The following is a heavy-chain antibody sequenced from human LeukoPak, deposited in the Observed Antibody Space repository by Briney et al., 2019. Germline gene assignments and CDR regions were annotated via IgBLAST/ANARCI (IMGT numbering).Heavy chain of an antibody. CDR1: GYTFTGYY. CDR2: INPNSGGT. J-gene: IGHJ5*02. D-gene: IGHD6-19*01. V-gene: IGHV1-2*04. Sequence: ASVKVSCKASGYTFTGYYMHWVRQAPGQGLEWMGWINPNSGGTNYAQKFQGWVTMTRDTSISTAYMELSRLRSDDTAVYYCARAASSSGWLNWFDPWGQGTLVTVSS. CDR3: ARAASSSGWLNWFDP.